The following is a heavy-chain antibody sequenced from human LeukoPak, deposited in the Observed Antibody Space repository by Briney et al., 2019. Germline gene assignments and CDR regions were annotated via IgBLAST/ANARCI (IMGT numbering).Heavy chain of an antibody. CDR1: GGSTYTYS. D-gene: IGHD4-17*01. V-gene: IGHV4-59*01. Sequence: SETLSLTCTVSGGSTYTYSWSWIRQPPGKGLEWIGYTYYSGNTNYNPSLKSRVTISVDTSKNQFSLRLTSVTAGDTAVYFCARRGHGDYADYWGQGTLVTVSS. CDR2: TYYSGNT. CDR3: ARRGHGDYADY. J-gene: IGHJ4*02.